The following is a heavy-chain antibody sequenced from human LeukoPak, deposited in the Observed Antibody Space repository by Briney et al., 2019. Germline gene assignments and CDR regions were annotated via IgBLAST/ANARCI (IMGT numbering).Heavy chain of an antibody. CDR3: TRGARYGMDV. V-gene: IGHV3-74*01. CDR1: GFSFSIYW. Sequence: PGGSLRLSCAASGFSFSIYWMHWVRQAPGKGLVWVSHINSDGSRTSKADFVKGRFTISRDNAKNTLYLQMNSLRAEDTAVYYCTRGARYGMDVWGQGTTVTVS. J-gene: IGHJ6*02. CDR2: INSDGSRT.